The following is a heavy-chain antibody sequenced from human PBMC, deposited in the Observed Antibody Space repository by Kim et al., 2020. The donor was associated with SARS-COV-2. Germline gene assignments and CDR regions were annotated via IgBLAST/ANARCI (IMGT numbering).Heavy chain of an antibody. CDR1: GYTFTSYA. CDR2: INAGNGNT. D-gene: IGHD2-15*01. V-gene: IGHV1-3*01. CDR3: ARVGGYCSGGSCYPPAPGLVDY. Sequence: ASVKVSCKASGYTFTSYAMHWVRQAPGQRLEWMGWINAGNGNTKYSQKFQGRVTITRDTSASTAYMELSSLRSEDTAVYYCARVGGYCSGGSCYPPAPGLVDYWGQGTLVTVSS. J-gene: IGHJ4*02.